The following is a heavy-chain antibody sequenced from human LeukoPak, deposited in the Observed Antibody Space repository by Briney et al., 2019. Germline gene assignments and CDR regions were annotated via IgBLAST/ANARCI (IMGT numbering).Heavy chain of an antibody. V-gene: IGHV4-39*01. CDR3: AANSADYNTLGSSYKV. CDR1: SASITSSPYF. CDR2: ISYSGTT. Sequence: SETLSLTCTVSSASITSSPYFWGWIRQSPGKGLEWIGSISYSGTTYYNPSLKSRVTISVDTSKNQFSLKLNSVTAADTAVFYCAANSADYNTLGSSYKVWGQGTLVTVS. J-gene: IGHJ4*02. D-gene: IGHD3-10*01.